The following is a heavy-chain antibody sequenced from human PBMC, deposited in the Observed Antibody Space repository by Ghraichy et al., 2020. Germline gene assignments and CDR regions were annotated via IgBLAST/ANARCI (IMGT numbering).Heavy chain of an antibody. CDR3: ARNRLSTAMVSPADY. Sequence: GGSLRLSCAASGFTFSSYAMHWVRQAPGKGLEWVAVIWYDGSNKYYADSVKGRFTISRDNSKNTLYLQMNSLRAEDTAVYYCARNRLSTAMVSPADYWGQGTLVTVSS. CDR1: GFTFSSYA. J-gene: IGHJ4*02. V-gene: IGHV3-33*01. CDR2: IWYDGSNK. D-gene: IGHD5-18*01.